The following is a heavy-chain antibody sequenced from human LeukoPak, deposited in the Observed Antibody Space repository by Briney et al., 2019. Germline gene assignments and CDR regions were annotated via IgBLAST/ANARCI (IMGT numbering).Heavy chain of an antibody. J-gene: IGHJ5*02. V-gene: IGHV4-39*01. D-gene: IGHD1-14*01. CDR3: APLRRKDNWFDP. CDR2: IYYSGST. Sequence: NPSETLSLTCTVSGGSISSSSYSWGWIRQPPGKGLEWIGSIYYSGSTYYNPSLKSRVTISVDTSKNQFSLKLSSVTAADTAVYYCAPLRRKDNWFDPWGQGTLVTVSS. CDR1: GGSISSSSYS.